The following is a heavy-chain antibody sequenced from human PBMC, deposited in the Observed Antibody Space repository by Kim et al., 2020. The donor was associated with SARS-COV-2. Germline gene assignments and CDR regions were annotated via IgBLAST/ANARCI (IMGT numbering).Heavy chain of an antibody. CDR2: FDPEDGET. D-gene: IGHD1-26*01. CDR1: GYTLTELS. CDR3: ATAFASGSSPYFDY. J-gene: IGHJ4*02. V-gene: IGHV1-24*01. Sequence: ASVKVSCKVSGYTLTELSMHWVRQAPGKGLEWMGGFDPEDGETIYAQKFQGRVTMTEDTSTDTAYMELSSLRSEDTAVYYCATAFASGSSPYFDYWGQGTLVTVSS.